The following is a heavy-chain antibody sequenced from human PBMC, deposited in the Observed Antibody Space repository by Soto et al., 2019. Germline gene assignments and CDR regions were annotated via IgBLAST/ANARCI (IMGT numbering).Heavy chain of an antibody. J-gene: IGHJ5*02. CDR1: GFTVSSNY. D-gene: IGHD2-2*01. Sequence: GGSLRLSCAASGFTVSSNYMSWVRQAPGKGLEWVSVIYSGGSTYYADSVKGRFTISRHNSKNTLYLQMNSLRAEDTAVYYCARDRGYCSSTSCYSHNWFDPWGQGTLVTVSS. CDR2: IYSGGST. V-gene: IGHV3-53*04. CDR3: ARDRGYCSSTSCYSHNWFDP.